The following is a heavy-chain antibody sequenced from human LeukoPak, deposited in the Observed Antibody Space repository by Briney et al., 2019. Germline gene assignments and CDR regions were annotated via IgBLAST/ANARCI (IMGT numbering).Heavy chain of an antibody. V-gene: IGHV4-59*08. J-gene: IGHJ4*02. Sequence: SETLSLTCTVSGGSISSYYWTWIRQPPGKGLEWIGYIYYSGSTNYNPSLKSRVTISLDTSENQFSLKLSSVTAADTAIYYCARAGYSYGIISYFDSWGQGTLVTVSS. D-gene: IGHD5-18*01. CDR1: GGSISSYY. CDR3: ARAGYSYGIISYFDS. CDR2: IYYSGST.